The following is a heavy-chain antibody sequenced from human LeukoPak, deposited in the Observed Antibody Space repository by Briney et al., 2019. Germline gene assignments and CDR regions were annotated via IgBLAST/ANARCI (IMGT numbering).Heavy chain of an antibody. V-gene: IGHV4-61*02. CDR1: GGSISSGSYY. CDR3: AREPDDYVWGSYRNKASYYFDY. CDR2: IYTSGST. D-gene: IGHD3-16*02. J-gene: IGHJ4*02. Sequence: SETLSLTCTVSGGSISSGSYYWSWIRQPAGKGLEWIGRIYTSGSTNYNPSLKSRVTISADTSKNQFSLKLSSVTAADTAVYNCAREPDDYVWGSYRNKASYYFDYWGQGTLVTVSS.